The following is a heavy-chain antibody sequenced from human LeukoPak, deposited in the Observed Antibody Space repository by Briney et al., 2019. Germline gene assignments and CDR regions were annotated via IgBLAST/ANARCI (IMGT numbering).Heavy chain of an antibody. Sequence: PGGSLRLSCAASGFTFSNYWMHWIRQVPGKGLVWVSHIKYEGSATNYADSVKGRFTISRDNAKNTLYLQMNSLRAEDTAVYYCVSGSLQSGYNFDYWGQGALVTVSS. D-gene: IGHD3-3*01. CDR3: VSGSLQSGYNFDY. J-gene: IGHJ4*02. V-gene: IGHV3-74*01. CDR1: GFTFSNYW. CDR2: IKYEGSAT.